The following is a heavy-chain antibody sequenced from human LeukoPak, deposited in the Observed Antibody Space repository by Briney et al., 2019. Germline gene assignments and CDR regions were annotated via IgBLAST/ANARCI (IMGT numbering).Heavy chain of an antibody. CDR1: VFTFSSYA. J-gene: IGHJ4*02. V-gene: IGHV3-23*01. CDR3: AKDRPNYYGSNGHYYKLNGDC. CDR2: ITSSGAAT. Sequence: GGSLRLSSAAPVFTFSSYAMSWVRQAPGKGLEWVSSITSSGAATYYADSVKGRFTISRDNSDNTLYLQMNSLRAEDTAVYYCAKDRPNYYGSNGHYYKLNGDCWGQGTLVTVSS. D-gene: IGHD3-22*01.